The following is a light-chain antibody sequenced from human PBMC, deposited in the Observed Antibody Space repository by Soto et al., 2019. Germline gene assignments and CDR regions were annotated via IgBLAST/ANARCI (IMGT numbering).Light chain of an antibody. CDR1: QSISRR. V-gene: IGKV1-39*01. Sequence: IQMTQSPSTLSASLGDRVNITCRASQSISRRLAWYQQKPGKAPKVLIYAASSLQSGVPSRFSGIGSGTDFTLSIISLQPEDFATYYCQQSYSGPLTFGGGTKVDIK. J-gene: IGKJ4*01. CDR3: QQSYSGPLT. CDR2: AAS.